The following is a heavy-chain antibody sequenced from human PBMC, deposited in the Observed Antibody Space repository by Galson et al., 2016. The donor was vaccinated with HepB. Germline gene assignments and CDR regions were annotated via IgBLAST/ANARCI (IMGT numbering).Heavy chain of an antibody. CDR1: GFTFSNYV. Sequence: SLRLSCAVSGFTFSNYVMNWVRQAPGKGLEWVSAISGSGTNTYYEDSVKGRFTISRDNSKNTLFLQMNSLRAEDTAVYYCAKSLLGVTLVSYYYGMDVWGQGTTVTVSS. J-gene: IGHJ6*02. D-gene: IGHD2-21*02. CDR3: AKSLLGVTLVSYYYGMDV. V-gene: IGHV3-23*01. CDR2: ISGSGTNT.